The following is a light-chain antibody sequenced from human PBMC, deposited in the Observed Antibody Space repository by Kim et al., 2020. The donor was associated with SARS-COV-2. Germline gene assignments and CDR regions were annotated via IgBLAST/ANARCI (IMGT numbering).Light chain of an antibody. CDR1: QIVRTNY. Sequence: EIVLTQSPGTLSLSPGEAATLSCRASQIVRTNYLAWYQQRPGQAPRLVIYGASNRATGIPDRFSGSGSGSDFTLSISRVEPEDFAVYYCQQYGGAPSTFGQGTRLEIK. V-gene: IGKV3-20*01. J-gene: IGKJ5*01. CDR2: GAS. CDR3: QQYGGAPST.